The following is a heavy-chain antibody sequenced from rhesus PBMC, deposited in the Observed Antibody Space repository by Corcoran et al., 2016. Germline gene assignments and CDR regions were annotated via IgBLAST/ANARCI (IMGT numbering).Heavy chain of an antibody. CDR1: GFTFSSYG. V-gene: IGHV3S5*01. D-gene: IGHD6-25*01. CDR2: ISKGGGST. Sequence: EVQLVESGGGLVQPGGSLRLSCAASGFTFSSYGMSWVRQAPGKGLEWVSYISKGGGSTYSADSVKGRFTISRTNSKNTLSLQMNSLRAEDTAVYYCANLAAAGLDYWGQGVLVTVSS. J-gene: IGHJ4*01. CDR3: ANLAAAGLDY.